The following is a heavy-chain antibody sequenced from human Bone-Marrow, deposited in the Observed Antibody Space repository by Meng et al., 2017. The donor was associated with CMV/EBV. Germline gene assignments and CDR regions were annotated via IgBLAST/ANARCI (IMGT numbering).Heavy chain of an antibody. D-gene: IGHD5-18*01. V-gene: IGHV3-7*01. Sequence: GESLKISCAASGFTFSSYWMSWVRQAPGKGLEWVANIKHDESEKNSVDSVKGRFTISRDNAKKSLYLQMNSLRAEDTAVYYCAREYSSGSSYFYPLCQGTLVTVSS. CDR3: AREYSSGSSYFYP. J-gene: IGHJ5*02. CDR1: GFTFSSYW. CDR2: IKHDESEK.